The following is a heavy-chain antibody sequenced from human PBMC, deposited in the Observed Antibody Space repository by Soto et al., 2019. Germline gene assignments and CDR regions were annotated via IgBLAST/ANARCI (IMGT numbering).Heavy chain of an antibody. CDR2: ISYDGSNK. CDR1: GFTFSSYG. D-gene: IGHD6-13*01. J-gene: IGHJ6*02. Sequence: GGSLRLSCAASGFTFSSYGMHWVRQAPGKGLEWVAVISYDGSNKYYADSVKGRFTISRDNSKNTLYLQMNSPRAEDTAVYYCAKDLRQQLVLYYGMDVWGQGTTVTVSS. CDR3: AKDLRQQLVLYYGMDV. V-gene: IGHV3-30*18.